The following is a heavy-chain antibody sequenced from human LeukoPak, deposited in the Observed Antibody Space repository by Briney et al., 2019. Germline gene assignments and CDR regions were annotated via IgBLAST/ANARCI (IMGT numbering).Heavy chain of an antibody. CDR2: ISNDGGNK. CDR1: ESTFSNYF. V-gene: IGHV3-30-3*01. D-gene: IGHD3-10*01. J-gene: IGHJ4*02. Sequence: GGSLRLSCAASESTFSNYFLHWVRQPPGKGLEWVAAISNDGGNKYHADSVKGRFTISRDNSKNMLYLQMDSLTVEDTAVYYCARESSLRDFGFDCWGQGALVTVSS. CDR3: ARESSLRDFGFDC.